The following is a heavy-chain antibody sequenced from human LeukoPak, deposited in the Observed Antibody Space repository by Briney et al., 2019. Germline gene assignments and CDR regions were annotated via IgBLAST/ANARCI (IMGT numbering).Heavy chain of an antibody. J-gene: IGHJ5*02. V-gene: IGHV4-61*02. D-gene: IGHD2-21*01. CDR3: ARAPILWCGFDP. CDR2: IYTSGST. Sequence: PSETLSLTCTVSGGSISSSSYYWSWIRQPAGKGLEWIGRIYTSGSTNYNPSLKSRVTISVDTSKNQFSLKLSSVTAADTAVYYCARAPILWCGFDPWGQGTLVTVSS. CDR1: GGSISSSSYY.